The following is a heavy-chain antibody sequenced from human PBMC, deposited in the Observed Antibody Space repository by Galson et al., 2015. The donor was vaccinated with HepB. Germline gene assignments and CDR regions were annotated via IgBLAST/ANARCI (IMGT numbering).Heavy chain of an antibody. V-gene: IGHV3-30-3*01. D-gene: IGHD1-7*01. Sequence: LRLSCAASGFTFSSYAMHWVRQAPGKGLEWVAVISYDGSNKYYADSVKGRFTISRDNSKNTLYLQMNSLRAEDTAVYYCASPTGATDAFDIWGQGTMVTVSS. CDR1: GFTFSSYA. CDR3: ASPTGATDAFDI. CDR2: ISYDGSNK. J-gene: IGHJ3*02.